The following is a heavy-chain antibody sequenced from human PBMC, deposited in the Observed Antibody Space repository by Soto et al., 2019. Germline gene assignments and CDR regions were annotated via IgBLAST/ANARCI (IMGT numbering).Heavy chain of an antibody. D-gene: IGHD2-21*02. CDR2: MSPNSGNT. CDR1: GYTFTSYD. Sequence: GASVKVSCKASGYTFTSYDINWVRQATGQGSEWMGWMSPNSGNTGYAQKIQGRDTKNRNNSIGTPYMELSSLRSEATAVYYCARGVSCGGDCYRDWGQGTPVTVSS. J-gene: IGHJ4*02. V-gene: IGHV1-8*01. CDR3: ARGVSCGGDCYRD.